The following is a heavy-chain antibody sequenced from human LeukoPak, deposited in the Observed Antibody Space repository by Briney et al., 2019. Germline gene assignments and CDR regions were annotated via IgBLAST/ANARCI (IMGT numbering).Heavy chain of an antibody. D-gene: IGHD2-21*01. V-gene: IGHV4-30-2*01. CDR3: ASFLWVISFDY. J-gene: IGHJ4*02. Sequence: SQTLSLTCAVSGGSISSGGYSWSWIRQPPGKGLEWIGYIYHSGSTYYNASLKSRVTISVDTSKNQFSLKLSSVTAADTAVYYCASFLWVISFDYWGQGTLVTVSS. CDR1: GGSISSGGYS. CDR2: IYHSGST.